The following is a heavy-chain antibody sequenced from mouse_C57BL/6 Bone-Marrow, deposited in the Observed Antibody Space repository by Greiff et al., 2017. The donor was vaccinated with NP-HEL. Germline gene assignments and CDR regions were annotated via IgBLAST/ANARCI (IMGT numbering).Heavy chain of an antibody. CDR2: IWSGGST. V-gene: IGHV2-2*01. CDR1: GFSLTSYG. J-gene: IGHJ4*01. D-gene: IGHD2-2*01. Sequence: QVQLKQSGPGLVQPSQSLSITCTVSGFSLTSYGVHWVRQSPGKGLEWLGVIWSGGSTDYNAAFISRLSISKDNSKSQVFCKMNSLQADDTAIYYCARNMGIYYGYDDYAMDYWGQGTSVTVSS. CDR3: ARNMGIYYGYDDYAMDY.